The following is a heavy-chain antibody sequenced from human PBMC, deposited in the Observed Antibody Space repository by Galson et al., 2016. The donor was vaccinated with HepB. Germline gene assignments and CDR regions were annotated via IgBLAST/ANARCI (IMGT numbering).Heavy chain of an antibody. D-gene: IGHD1-1*01. CDR1: GFTFSTYG. Sequence: SLRLSCAASGFTFSTYGMNWVRQAPGRGLEWVSHINNIGSHIYYADSLKGRLTISRDNAKNSLHLQMSSLRAEDTAIYYCARDDDMWARQSAMDVWGQGTTVTVSS. CDR2: INNIGSHI. CDR3: ARDDDMWARQSAMDV. J-gene: IGHJ6*02. V-gene: IGHV3-21*01.